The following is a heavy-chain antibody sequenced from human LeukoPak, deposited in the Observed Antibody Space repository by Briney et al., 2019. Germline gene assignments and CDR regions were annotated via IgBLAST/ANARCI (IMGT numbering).Heavy chain of an antibody. J-gene: IGHJ4*02. CDR1: GDSFSSNNY. D-gene: IGHD6-19*01. V-gene: IGHV4-4*02. Sequence: SETLSLTCTVSGDSFSSNNYWTWVRQPPGKGLGWIGEINHSGSTNYNPSLKSRVTISVDTSKNQFSLKLSSVTAADTAVYYCARVGIAVAESSFDYWGQGTLVTVSS. CDR3: ARVGIAVAESSFDY. CDR2: INHSGST.